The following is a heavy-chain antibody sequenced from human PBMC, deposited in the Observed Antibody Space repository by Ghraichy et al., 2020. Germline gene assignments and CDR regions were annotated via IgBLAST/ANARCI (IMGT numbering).Heavy chain of an antibody. V-gene: IGHV4-59*01. CDR1: GGSISSYY. D-gene: IGHD7-27*01. CDR2: IYYSGST. Sequence: SETLSLTCTVSGGSISSYYWSWIRQPPGKGLEWIGYIYYSGSTNYNPSLKSRVTISVDTSKNQFSLKLSSVTAADTAVYYCARIWGGSYYYYGMDVWGQGTTVTVSS. CDR3: ARIWGGSYYYYGMDV. J-gene: IGHJ6*02.